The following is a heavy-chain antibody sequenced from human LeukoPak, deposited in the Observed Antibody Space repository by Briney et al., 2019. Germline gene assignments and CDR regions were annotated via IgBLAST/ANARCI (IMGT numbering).Heavy chain of an antibody. Sequence: SETLSLTCAVSGDSISSRNWWNWVRQSPGKGLDWVGEISHGGITKYNPSLKNRVTISKDNSRNEFSLKLDSVTAADTAVYFCARSAGWWSLDYWGQGALVTVSA. D-gene: IGHD2-8*02. V-gene: IGHV4-4*02. CDR3: ARSAGWWSLDY. CDR1: GDSISSRNW. CDR2: ISHGGIT. J-gene: IGHJ4*02.